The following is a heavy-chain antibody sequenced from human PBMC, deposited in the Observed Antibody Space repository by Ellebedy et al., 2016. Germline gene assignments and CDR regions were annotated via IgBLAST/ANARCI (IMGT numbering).Heavy chain of an antibody. D-gene: IGHD2/OR15-2a*01. V-gene: IGHV4-59*01. CDR1: GGSISSSW. CDR2: IYSSGST. CDR3: ARKDGDY. Sequence: SETLSLXXTVSGGSISSSWWSWIRQPAGKGLEWIGYIYSSGSTNYNPSLKSRVTISLDTSKNQLSLRLNSVTAADMAVYYCARKDGDYWGQGTQVTVSS. J-gene: IGHJ4*02.